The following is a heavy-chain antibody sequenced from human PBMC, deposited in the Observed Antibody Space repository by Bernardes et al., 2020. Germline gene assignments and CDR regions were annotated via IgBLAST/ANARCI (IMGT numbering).Heavy chain of an antibody. J-gene: IGHJ5*02. D-gene: IGHD4-17*01. CDR3: ARGPTDYGDYGFNWFDP. CDR1: GFTFSSYS. CDR2: ISSSSSYI. Sequence: GGSLRLSCAASGFTFSSYSMNWVRQAPGKGLEWVSSISSSSSYIYHADSVKGRFTISRDNAKNSLYLQMNSLRAEDTAVYYCARGPTDYGDYGFNWFDPWGQGTLVTVSS. V-gene: IGHV3-21*01.